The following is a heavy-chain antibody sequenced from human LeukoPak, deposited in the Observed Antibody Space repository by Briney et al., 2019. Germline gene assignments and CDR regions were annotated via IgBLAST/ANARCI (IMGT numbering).Heavy chain of an antibody. CDR1: GGSISSSSYY. V-gene: IGHV4-39*07. D-gene: IGHD2-15*01. CDR3: ARLLQGYCSGGSCYSGLSYFDY. CDR2: IYYSGST. Sequence: SETLSLACTVSGGSISSSSYYWGWIRQPPGKGLEWIGSIYYSGSTYYNPSLKSRVTISVDTSKNQFSLKLSSMTAADTAVYYCARLLQGYCSGGSCYSGLSYFDYWGQGTLVTVSS. J-gene: IGHJ4*02.